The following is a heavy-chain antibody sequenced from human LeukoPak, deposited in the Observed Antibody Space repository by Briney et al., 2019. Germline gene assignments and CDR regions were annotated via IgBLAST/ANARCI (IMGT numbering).Heavy chain of an antibody. CDR1: GGSIGSSSYY. D-gene: IGHD3-16*02. CDR2: TYYSGST. J-gene: IGHJ5*02. CDR3: ARHSYDDYVWGSYRWYNWFDP. V-gene: IGHV4-39*01. Sequence: SETLSLTCTVSGGSIGSSSYYWGWIRQPPGKGLEWIGSTYYSGSTYYNPSLKSRVTISVDTSKNQFSLKLSSVTAADTAVYYCARHSYDDYVWGSYRWYNWFDPWGQGTLVTVSS.